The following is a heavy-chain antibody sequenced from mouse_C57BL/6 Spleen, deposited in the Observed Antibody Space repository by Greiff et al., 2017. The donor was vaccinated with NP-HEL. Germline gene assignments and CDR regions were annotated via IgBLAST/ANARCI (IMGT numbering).Heavy chain of an antibody. CDR3: ARQRRLRGFAY. D-gene: IGHD3-2*02. J-gene: IGHJ3*01. Sequence: EVQLQQSGPELVKPGASVKISCKASGYTFTDYYMNWVKQSHGKSLEWIGDINPNNGGTSYNQKFKGKATLTVDKSSSTAYMELRSLTSEDSAVYYCARQRRLRGFAYWGQGTLVTVSA. CDR2: INPNNGGT. V-gene: IGHV1-26*01. CDR1: GYTFTDYY.